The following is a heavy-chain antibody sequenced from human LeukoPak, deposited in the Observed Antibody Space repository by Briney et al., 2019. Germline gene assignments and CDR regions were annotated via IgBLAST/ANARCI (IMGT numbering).Heavy chain of an antibody. Sequence: PSETLSLTCTVSVGSLSSYFWSWIRPPARKGLEWIGRIYTIVSNNYNPSLKSRVTMSVNTSKNQFSLKLSSVTAADTAVYYCARDPFYYDSSGTPNWFDPWGQGTLVTVSS. D-gene: IGHD3-22*01. J-gene: IGHJ5*02. V-gene: IGHV4-4*07. CDR3: ARDPFYYDSSGTPNWFDP. CDR1: VGSLSSYF. CDR2: IYTIVSN.